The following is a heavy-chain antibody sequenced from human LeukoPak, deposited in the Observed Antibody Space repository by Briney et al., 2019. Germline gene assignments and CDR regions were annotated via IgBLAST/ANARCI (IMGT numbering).Heavy chain of an antibody. CDR3: ARRKNTAIAMVRGVRGGLNWFDP. CDR1: GGSFSNYY. V-gene: IGHV4-34*01. J-gene: IGHJ5*02. CDR2: INHSGST. Sequence: SETLSLTCAVYGGSFSNYYWSWIRQPPGKGPEWIGEINHSGSTNYNPSLKSRVTISVDTSKNQFSLKLSSVTAADTAVYYCARRKNTAIAMVRGVRGGLNWFDPWGQGTLVTVSS. D-gene: IGHD3-10*01.